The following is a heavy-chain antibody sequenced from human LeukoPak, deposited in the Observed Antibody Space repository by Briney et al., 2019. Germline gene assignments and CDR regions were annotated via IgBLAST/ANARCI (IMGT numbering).Heavy chain of an antibody. J-gene: IGHJ4*02. CDR3: AKATTSSGYGLGY. CDR1: GFTFSSYG. Sequence: SGGSLRLSCAGSGFTFSSYGMHWVRQAPGKGLEWVAFIWYDGSNKYYADSVKGRFTISRDNSKNTLYLQMNSLRAEDTALYYCAKATTSSGYGLGYWGQGTLVTVPS. D-gene: IGHD3-22*01. CDR2: IWYDGSNK. V-gene: IGHV3-30*02.